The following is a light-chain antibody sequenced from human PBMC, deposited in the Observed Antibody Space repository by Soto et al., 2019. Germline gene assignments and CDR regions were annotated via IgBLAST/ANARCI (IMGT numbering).Light chain of an antibody. CDR2: ASS. J-gene: IGKJ4*01. V-gene: IGKV1-33*01. Sequence: DIQMTQSPSSLSASVGDRVTISCRASQRISNYLNWYQHKLGKAPKLLVYASSTLQSGVPSRFSGSGSGTDFTFTISSLQPEDIATYYCQQYDNLPLTFGGGTKVDIK. CDR1: QRISNY. CDR3: QQYDNLPLT.